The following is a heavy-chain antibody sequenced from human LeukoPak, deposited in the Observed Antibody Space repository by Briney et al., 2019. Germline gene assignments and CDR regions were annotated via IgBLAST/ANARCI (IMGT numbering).Heavy chain of an antibody. J-gene: IGHJ3*02. V-gene: IGHV1-18*01. CDR1: GYTFTSYG. D-gene: IGHD6-13*01. CDR2: IIAYNGIT. CDR3: ERGIAAAALHAFDI. Sequence: GSVKVSCKASGYTFTSYGISWVRQAPGQGLEWMGWIIAYNGITNDPQKLQDRVTMTTDTSTSTDYMKLRSLRSDDTAVYYCERGIAAAALHAFDIWGQGTMVTVSS.